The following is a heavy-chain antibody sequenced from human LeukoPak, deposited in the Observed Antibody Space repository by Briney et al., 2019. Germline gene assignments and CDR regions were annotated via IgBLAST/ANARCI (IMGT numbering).Heavy chain of an antibody. D-gene: IGHD4-11*01. J-gene: IGHJ6*02. Sequence: GGSLRLSCAASGFTFSSNWMHWVRHAPGKGLVWVSDINSDGSRTNYADSVKGRFTTSRDNAKNTLYLQMNSLRAEDTAVYYCGRDSNYAMDVWGQGTTVTVSS. CDR1: GFTFSSNW. CDR3: GRDSNYAMDV. V-gene: IGHV3-74*01. CDR2: INSDGSRT.